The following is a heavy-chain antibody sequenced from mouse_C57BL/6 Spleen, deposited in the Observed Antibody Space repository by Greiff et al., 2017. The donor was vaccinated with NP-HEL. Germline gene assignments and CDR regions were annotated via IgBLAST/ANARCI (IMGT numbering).Heavy chain of an antibody. V-gene: IGHV1-80*01. CDR1: GYAFSSYW. CDR3: ARGRDYGSSSWFAY. CDR2: IYPGDGDT. J-gene: IGHJ3*01. Sequence: QVQLQQSGAELVKPGASVKISCKASGYAFSSYWMNWVKQRPGKGLEWIGQIYPGDGDTNYNGKFKGKATLTADKSSSTAYMQLSSLTSEYSAVYFCARGRDYGSSSWFAYWGQGTLVTVSA. D-gene: IGHD1-1*01.